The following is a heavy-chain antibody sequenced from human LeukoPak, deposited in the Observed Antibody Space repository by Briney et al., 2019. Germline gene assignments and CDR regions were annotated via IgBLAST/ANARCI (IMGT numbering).Heavy chain of an antibody. Sequence: PREDITICRKWSGYSFTNNWIGWVRHMAGKGLEWMGTIYPGDSDTRYSPSFQGQVTISVDKSISTAYLQWSSLKASDTAIYYCARATSGTSTFQHWGQGTLVTVSS. J-gene: IGHJ1*01. V-gene: IGHV5-51*01. CDR3: ARATSGTSTFQH. CDR1: GYSFTNNW. D-gene: IGHD6-13*01. CDR2: IYPGDSDT.